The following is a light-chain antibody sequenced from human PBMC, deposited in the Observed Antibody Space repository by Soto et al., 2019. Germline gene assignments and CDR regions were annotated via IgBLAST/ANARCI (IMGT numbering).Light chain of an antibody. CDR3: MQALQTPIFT. Sequence: DIVMTQSPLSLPVTPGEPASISCRSSQSLLHSNGYKYLDWYLQKPGQSPQLLIYLGSNRASGVPDRFSGRGSGTDFTLKISRVEAEDVGVYYCMQALQTPIFTFGPGTKVDIK. CDR2: LGS. CDR1: QSLLHSNGYKY. V-gene: IGKV2-28*01. J-gene: IGKJ3*01.